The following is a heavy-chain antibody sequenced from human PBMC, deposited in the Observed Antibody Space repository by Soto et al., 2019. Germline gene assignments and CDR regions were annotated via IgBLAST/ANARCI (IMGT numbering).Heavy chain of an antibody. Sequence: GGSLRLSCAASGFTFSSYSMNWVRQAPGKGLEWVSYISSSSSTIYYADSVKGRFTISRDNAKNSLYLQMNSLRDEDTAVYYCARSRSYSSGRYMVDYWGQGTLVTVSS. D-gene: IGHD6-19*01. V-gene: IGHV3-48*02. CDR2: ISSSSSTI. J-gene: IGHJ4*02. CDR1: GFTFSSYS. CDR3: ARSRSYSSGRYMVDY.